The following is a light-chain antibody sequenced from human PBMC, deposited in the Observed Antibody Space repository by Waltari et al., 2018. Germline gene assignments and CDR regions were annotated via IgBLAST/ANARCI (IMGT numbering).Light chain of an antibody. J-gene: IGLJ3*02. V-gene: IGLV2-8*01. Sequence: QSALTPPRAASGSPGQALTISCPRTSRQVDAYHYGPWCQKHPGKAPKLMMYEVNKRPSGVPDRFSGSKSGNTASLTVSGLQAEDEADYYCSSYAGRNNWVFGGGTKLTVL. CDR2: EVN. CDR1: SRQVDAYHY. CDR3: SSYAGRNNWV.